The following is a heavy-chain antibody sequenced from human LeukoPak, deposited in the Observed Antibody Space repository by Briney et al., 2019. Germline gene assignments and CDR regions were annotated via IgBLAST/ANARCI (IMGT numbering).Heavy chain of an antibody. Sequence: SETLSLTCTVSGGSISSYYWSWIRQPAGKGLEWIGRIYTSGSTNYNPSLKSRVTISVDTSKNQFSLKLSSVTAADTAVYYCARRYGYCSSTSCYNWFDPWGQGTLVTVSS. CDR2: IYTSGST. V-gene: IGHV4-4*07. J-gene: IGHJ5*02. D-gene: IGHD2-2*01. CDR3: ARRYGYCSSTSCYNWFDP. CDR1: GGSISSYY.